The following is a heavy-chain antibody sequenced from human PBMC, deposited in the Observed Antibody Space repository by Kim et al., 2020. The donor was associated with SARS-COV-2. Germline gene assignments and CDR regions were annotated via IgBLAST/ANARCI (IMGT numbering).Heavy chain of an antibody. CDR2: TQEDGNQK. V-gene: IGHV3-7*01. J-gene: IGHJ4*02. Sequence: GGSLRLSCAASGFTFSRFAMTWVRQAPGKGLELVVNTQEDGNQKYFVDSVKGRFTISRDNAKNSLFLQMNSLRAEDTAVYYCARGEYQFEYWGQGALVTVSS. CDR3: ARGEYQFEY. CDR1: GFTFSRFA.